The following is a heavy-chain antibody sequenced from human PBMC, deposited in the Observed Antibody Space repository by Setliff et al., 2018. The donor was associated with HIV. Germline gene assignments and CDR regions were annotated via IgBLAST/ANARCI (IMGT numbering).Heavy chain of an antibody. V-gene: IGHV1-69*10. Sequence: ASVKVSCKASGYTFTSYDINWARQATGQGLEWMGGIIPAFGVSTQTQDRITIDVDKSTSTVYMDLRSLRVEDTAVYYCARSGGWWGYNNPSPYYYYMDVWGKGTSVTVSS. D-gene: IGHD3-16*01. J-gene: IGHJ6*03. CDR1: GYTFTSYD. CDR3: ARSGGWWGYNNPSPYYYYMDV. CDR2: IIPAFGVS.